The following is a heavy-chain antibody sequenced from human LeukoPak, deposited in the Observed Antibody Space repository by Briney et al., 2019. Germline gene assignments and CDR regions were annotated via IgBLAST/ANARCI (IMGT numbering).Heavy chain of an antibody. D-gene: IGHD6-19*01. V-gene: IGHV3-48*03. CDR2: ISSGSTI. J-gene: IGHJ4*02. CDR1: GFTFSSYE. Sequence: GGSLRLSCAASGFTFSSYEMNWVRQAPGKGLEWVSYISSGSTIYDADSVKGRFTISRDNAKNSLYLQMNSLRAEDTAVYYCAKESIAVAGAPFDYWGQGTLVTVSS. CDR3: AKESIAVAGAPFDY.